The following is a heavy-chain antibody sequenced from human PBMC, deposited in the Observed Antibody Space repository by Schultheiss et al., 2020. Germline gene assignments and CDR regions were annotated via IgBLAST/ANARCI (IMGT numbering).Heavy chain of an antibody. CDR3: ARDRRLSGGYLSFDY. V-gene: IGHV3-33*01. D-gene: IGHD3-22*01. J-gene: IGHJ4*02. CDR1: GFTFSSYG. Sequence: GGSLRLSCAASGFTFSSYGMHWVRQAPGKGLEWVAVIWYDGSNKYYADSVKGRFTISRDNSKNTLYLQMNILRAEDTAVYYCARDRRLSGGYLSFDYWGQGTLVTVSS. CDR2: IWYDGSNK.